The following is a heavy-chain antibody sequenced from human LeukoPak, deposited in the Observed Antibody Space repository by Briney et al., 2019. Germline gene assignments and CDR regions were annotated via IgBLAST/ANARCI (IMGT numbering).Heavy chain of an antibody. D-gene: IGHD6-6*01. CDR3: ARGRATGWQLVRRWGYYGMDV. CDR1: GGSFSGYY. J-gene: IGHJ6*02. Sequence: PSETLSLTCAVYGGSFSGYYWSWIRQPPGKGLEWIGEINHSGSTNYNPSLKSRVTISVDTSKNQFSLKLSSVTAADTAVYYCARGRATGWQLVRRWGYYGMDVWGQGTTVTVSS. V-gene: IGHV4-34*01. CDR2: INHSGST.